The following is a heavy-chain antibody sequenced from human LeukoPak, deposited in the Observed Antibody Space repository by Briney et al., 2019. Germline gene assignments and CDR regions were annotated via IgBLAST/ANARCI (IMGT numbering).Heavy chain of an antibody. CDR1: GFTFNNYA. CDR2: LSGGAGRT. J-gene: IGHJ5*02. CDR3: VRGKGWLDP. Sequence: GGSLRLSCAASGFTFNNYAMNWVRQAPGKGLEWVSALSGGAGRTYYADSVKGRFTISRDNAKNSVYLQMNSLRAEDTAVYYCVRGKGWLDPWGQGTLVTVS. V-gene: IGHV3-23*01.